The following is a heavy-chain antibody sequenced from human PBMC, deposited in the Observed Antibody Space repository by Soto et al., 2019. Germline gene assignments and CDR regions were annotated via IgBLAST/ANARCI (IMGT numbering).Heavy chain of an antibody. J-gene: IGHJ5*02. Sequence: SETLSLTCAVSSGSISSSNWWSWVRQPPGKGLEWIGEIYHSGSTNYNPSLKSRVTISVDKSKNQFSLKLSSVTAADTAVYYCARDRGYSGYDEVWFDPWGQGTLVTVSS. CDR1: SGSISSSNW. CDR3: ARDRGYSGYDEVWFDP. CDR2: IYHSGST. V-gene: IGHV4-4*02. D-gene: IGHD5-12*01.